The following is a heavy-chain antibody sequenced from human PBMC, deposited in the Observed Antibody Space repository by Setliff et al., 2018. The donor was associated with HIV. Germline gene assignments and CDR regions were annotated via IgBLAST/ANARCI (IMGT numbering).Heavy chain of an antibody. CDR2: IYYTGNS. CDR1: GDYIGSRAYY. Sequence: SETLSLTCTVSGDYIGSRAYYWAWIRQPPGKGLEWIATIYYTGNSYYNPSLQSRVSISVDTSNNQFSLKLHSVSTSDRGVYFCARLGESGYDFRGFFDFWGPGMLITVSS. D-gene: IGHD5-12*01. CDR3: ARLGESGYDFRGFFDF. V-gene: IGHV4-39*01. J-gene: IGHJ4*02.